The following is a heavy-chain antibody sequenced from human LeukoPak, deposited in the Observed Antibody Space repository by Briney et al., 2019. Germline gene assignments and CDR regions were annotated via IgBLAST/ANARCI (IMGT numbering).Heavy chain of an antibody. D-gene: IGHD2-2*01. CDR1: GFTFSSYA. Sequence: GGSLRLSCAASGFTFSSYAMSWVRQAPGKGLEWVSAISGSGGSTYYADSVKGRFTISRDNSKNTLYLQMNSLRAEDTAVYYCARGRGIYCSSTSCSKVSQDWGRGTLVTVSS. V-gene: IGHV3-23*01. J-gene: IGHJ4*02. CDR2: ISGSGGST. CDR3: ARGRGIYCSSTSCSKVSQD.